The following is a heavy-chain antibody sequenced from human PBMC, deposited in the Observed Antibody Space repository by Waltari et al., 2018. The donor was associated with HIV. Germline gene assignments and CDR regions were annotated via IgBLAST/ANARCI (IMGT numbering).Heavy chain of an antibody. D-gene: IGHD5-12*01. Sequence: QVQLQQWGAGLLKPSETLSLTCAVYGGSFSGYYWSWIRQPPGKGLEWIGEINHSGSNNNNPSLKSRVTISVDTSKNQFSQKLSAVTAADTAVYYCARGRDGYNHPDYYYGMDVWGQGTTVTVSS. V-gene: IGHV4-34*01. CDR2: INHSGSN. CDR1: GGSFSGYY. CDR3: ARGRDGYNHPDYYYGMDV. J-gene: IGHJ6*02.